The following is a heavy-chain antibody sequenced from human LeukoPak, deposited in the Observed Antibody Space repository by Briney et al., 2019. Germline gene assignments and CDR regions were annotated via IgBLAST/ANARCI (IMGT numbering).Heavy chain of an antibody. CDR3: ARVGGLGGSWMGNYYYYYMDV. CDR2: MNPNSGNT. V-gene: IGHV1-8*02. D-gene: IGHD2-15*01. Sequence: ASVKVSCKASGYTFSNNDINWVRQATGQGLEWMGWMNPNSGNTGYAQKFQGRVTMTRNTSISTAYMELSSLRSEDTAVYYCARVGGLGGSWMGNYYYYYMDVWGKGTTVTISS. J-gene: IGHJ6*03. CDR1: GYTFSNND.